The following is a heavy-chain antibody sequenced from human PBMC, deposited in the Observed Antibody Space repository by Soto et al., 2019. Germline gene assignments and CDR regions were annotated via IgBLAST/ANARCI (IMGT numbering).Heavy chain of an antibody. CDR1: GGSISSGDYY. CDR3: ARDVFGSGSFSHFDS. D-gene: IGHD3-10*01. CDR2: ISYSGST. Sequence: SETLSLTCTVFGGSISSGDYYWSWIRQHPGKGLEWIGYISYSGSTYYNPSLKSRVTISLYTSKNQFSLKLSSVTAADTAVYYCARDVFGSGSFSHFDSWGQGTLVTVSS. V-gene: IGHV4-31*03. J-gene: IGHJ4*02.